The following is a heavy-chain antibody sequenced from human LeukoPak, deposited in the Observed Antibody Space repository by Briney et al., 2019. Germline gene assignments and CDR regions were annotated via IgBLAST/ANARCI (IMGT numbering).Heavy chain of an antibody. CDR1: GFTFSDYY. Sequence: GXSLRLSCAASGFTFSDYYMSWIRQAPGKGLERLSYIISTGGTIYYADSVKGRFTISRDNAKNSLYLQMNSLRAEDTAVYYCAGYSSGWFGAFHIWGQGTMVTVSS. V-gene: IGHV3-11*04. J-gene: IGHJ3*02. CDR3: AGYSSGWFGAFHI. CDR2: IISTGGTI. D-gene: IGHD6-19*01.